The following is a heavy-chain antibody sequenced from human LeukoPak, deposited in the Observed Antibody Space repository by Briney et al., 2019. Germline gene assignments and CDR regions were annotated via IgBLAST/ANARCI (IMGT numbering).Heavy chain of an antibody. Sequence: SETLSLTYTVSGGSISSSSYYWGWIRQPPGKGLERIGSIYYSGSTYYNPSLKSRVTISVDTSKNQFSLKLSSVTAADTAVYYCAKDLSGSGSPPDYWGQGTLVTVSS. CDR2: IYYSGST. V-gene: IGHV4-39*07. J-gene: IGHJ4*02. CDR1: GGSISSSSYY. D-gene: IGHD1-26*01. CDR3: AKDLSGSGSPPDY.